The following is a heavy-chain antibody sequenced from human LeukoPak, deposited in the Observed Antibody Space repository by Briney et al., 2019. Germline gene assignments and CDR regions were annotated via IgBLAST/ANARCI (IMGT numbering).Heavy chain of an antibody. CDR2: ISYDGSNK. CDR1: GFTFSSYA. Sequence: HTGGSLRLSCAASGFTFSSYAMHWVRQAPGKGLEWVAVISYDGSNKYYADSVKGRFTISRDNSMNTLYLQMNSLRVEDTAMYYCAKDLVGARVGDDAFDIWGQGTMVTVSS. CDR3: AKDLVGARVGDDAFDI. V-gene: IGHV3-30-3*01. D-gene: IGHD1-26*01. J-gene: IGHJ3*02.